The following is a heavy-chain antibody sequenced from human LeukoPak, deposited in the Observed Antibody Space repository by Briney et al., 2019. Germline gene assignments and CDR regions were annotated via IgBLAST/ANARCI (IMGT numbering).Heavy chain of an antibody. Sequence: PGGSLRLSCAASGFTFSSYWMSWVRQAPGKGLEWVAVISYDGSNKYYADSVKGRFTISRDNSKNTLYLQMNSLRAEDTAVYYCAKGATWVHPDNWFDPWGQGTLVTVSS. CDR2: ISYDGSNK. V-gene: IGHV3-30*18. CDR1: GFTFSSYW. D-gene: IGHD5-12*01. CDR3: AKGATWVHPDNWFDP. J-gene: IGHJ5*02.